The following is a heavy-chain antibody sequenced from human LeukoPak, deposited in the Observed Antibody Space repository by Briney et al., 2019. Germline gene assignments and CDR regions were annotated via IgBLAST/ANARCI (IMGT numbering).Heavy chain of an antibody. CDR1: GASFSVYW. J-gene: IGHJ4*02. CDR3: SSTNFYLEY. D-gene: IGHD2-2*01. V-gene: IGHV4-34*01. CDR2: INHSGNA. Sequence: SETLSLTCTVSGASFSVYWWSWVRQPPGKGLEWIGEINHSGNANYNPSLKSRATISVDTSKNQFSLKLSSVTASDTAVYYCSSTNFYLEYWGLGSLVTVSS.